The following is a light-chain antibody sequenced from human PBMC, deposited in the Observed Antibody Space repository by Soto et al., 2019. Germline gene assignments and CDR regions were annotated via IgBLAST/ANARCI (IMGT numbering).Light chain of an antibody. Sequence: QSALTQPASVSGSPGQSITISCTGTSSDVGGYNYVSWYQHHPGKAPKLMIYDVNNRPSGISNRFFGSKCGNTASLTISGLQTEDEADYYCSSYSSSGTLYVFGTGTKLTVL. J-gene: IGLJ1*01. CDR1: SSDVGGYNY. V-gene: IGLV2-14*01. CDR3: SSYSSSGTLYV. CDR2: DVN.